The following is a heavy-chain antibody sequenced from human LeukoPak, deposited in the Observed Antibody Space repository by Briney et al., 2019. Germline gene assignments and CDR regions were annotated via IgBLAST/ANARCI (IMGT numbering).Heavy chain of an antibody. CDR2: INYSGTT. V-gene: IGHV4-39*01. CDR1: GGAIISDNFY. CDR3: GRLFDS. Sequence: PSETLSLTCTVSGGAIISDNFYWGWVRQPPGKGLEWVGSINYSGTTYYNPSLRSRVSISVDTSRTQFFLTLNSVTAADTAAYYCGRLFDSWGQGILVTVSS. J-gene: IGHJ4*02.